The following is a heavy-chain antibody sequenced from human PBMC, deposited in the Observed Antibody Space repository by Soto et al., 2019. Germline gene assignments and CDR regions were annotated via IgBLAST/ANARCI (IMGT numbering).Heavy chain of an antibody. CDR3: AAGGGLPRYY. CDR1: GGSISSGGYS. V-gene: IGHV4-30-2*01. J-gene: IGHJ4*02. Sequence: PSETLSLTCXVSGGSISSGGYSWSWIRQPPGKGLEWIGYIYHSGSTYYNPSLKSRVTISVDRSKNQFSLKLSSVTAADTAVYYCAAGGGLPRYYWGQGTLVTVSS. D-gene: IGHD5-12*01. CDR2: IYHSGST.